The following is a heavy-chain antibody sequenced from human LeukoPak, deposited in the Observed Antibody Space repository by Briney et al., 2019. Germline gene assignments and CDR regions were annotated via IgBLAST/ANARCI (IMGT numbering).Heavy chain of an antibody. J-gene: IGHJ3*02. CDR1: GFTFDDYA. CDR2: ISWNSGSI. Sequence: PGGSLRLSCAASGFTFDDYAMHWVRQAPGKGLEWVSGISWNSGSIGYADSVKGRFTISRDNAKNSLYLQMNSLRAEDTALYYCAKDILLRSSGWRRFDAFDIWGQGTMVTVSS. V-gene: IGHV3-9*01. D-gene: IGHD6-19*01. CDR3: AKDILLRSSGWRRFDAFDI.